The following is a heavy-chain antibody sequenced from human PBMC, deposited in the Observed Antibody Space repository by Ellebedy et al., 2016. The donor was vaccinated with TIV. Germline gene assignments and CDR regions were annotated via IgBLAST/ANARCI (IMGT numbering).Heavy chain of an antibody. CDR2: IKQDGSEK. V-gene: IGHV3-7*03. D-gene: IGHD3-22*01. CDR3: ARGGGGYYYSDYYYGMDV. Sequence: GESLKISCAASGFTLINYWMTWVRQAPGKGLEWVANIKQDGSEKYYVDSVKGRFTISRDNARKAIYLQLNSLRAEDTAVYYCARGGGGYYYSDYYYGMDVWGQGTTVTVSS. CDR1: GFTLINYW. J-gene: IGHJ6*02.